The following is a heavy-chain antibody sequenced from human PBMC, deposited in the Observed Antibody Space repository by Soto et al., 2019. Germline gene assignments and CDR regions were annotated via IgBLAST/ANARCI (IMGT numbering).Heavy chain of an antibody. CDR3: ARDPVYSSSPYWQDY. Sequence: EVQLVESGGGLVQPGGSLRLSCAASGFTFSSYWMSWVRQAPGKGLEWVANIKQDGSEKYHVDSVKGRFTISRDNAKNSLYLQMNSLRAEDTAVYYCARDPVYSSSPYWQDYWGQGTLVTVSS. CDR2: IKQDGSEK. J-gene: IGHJ4*02. D-gene: IGHD6-6*01. V-gene: IGHV3-7*05. CDR1: GFTFSSYW.